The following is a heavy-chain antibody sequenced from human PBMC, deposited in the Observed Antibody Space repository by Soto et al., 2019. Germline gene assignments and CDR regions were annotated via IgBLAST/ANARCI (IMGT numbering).Heavy chain of an antibody. D-gene: IGHD3-10*01. J-gene: IGHJ4*02. CDR2: ISWNSGSI. Sequence: VQLVESGGGLVQPGRSLRLSCAASGFTFDDYAMHWVRQAPGKGLEWVSGISWNSGSIGYADSVKGRFTISRDNAENSLYLQMNSLRAEDTALYYCAKDTGTARGQFDYWGQGTLVTVSS. CDR1: GFTFDDYA. CDR3: AKDTGTARGQFDY. V-gene: IGHV3-9*01.